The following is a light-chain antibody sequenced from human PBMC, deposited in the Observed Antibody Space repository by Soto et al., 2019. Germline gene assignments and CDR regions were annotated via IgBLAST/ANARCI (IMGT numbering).Light chain of an antibody. Sequence: EIVMTQSPATLSVSPGERATLSCRASQSVGTYLAWYQQKPGQAPRLLIYGASTRAAGISPRFSGGGSGTEFILTISSRQSDDVSVYYCQQYNGWPRSFGQGTKVGIK. CDR3: QQYNGWPRS. J-gene: IGKJ1*01. CDR2: GAS. CDR1: QSVGTY. V-gene: IGKV3-15*01.